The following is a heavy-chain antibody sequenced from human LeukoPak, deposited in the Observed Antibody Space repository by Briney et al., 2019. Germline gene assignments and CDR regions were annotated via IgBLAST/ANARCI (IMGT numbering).Heavy chain of an antibody. J-gene: IGHJ4*02. D-gene: IGHD2-2*01. V-gene: IGHV3-23*01. CDR1: GITFSNYA. CDR3: AKVPGVPAAIVY. Sequence: PGGSLRLSCVASGITFSNYAVSWVRQAPEKGLDWVSVISGSAHKIRYADSVKGRFTISRDNSKNTLYLQMNSLRAEDTAVYYCAKVPGVPAAIVYWGQGTLVTVSS. CDR2: ISGSAHKI.